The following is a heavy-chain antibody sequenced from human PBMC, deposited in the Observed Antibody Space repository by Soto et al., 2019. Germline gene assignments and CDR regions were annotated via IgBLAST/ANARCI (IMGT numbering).Heavy chain of an antibody. V-gene: IGHV3-23*01. CDR2: ISGSGGST. J-gene: IGHJ4*02. D-gene: IGHD3-10*01. CDR1: GFTFSSYA. CDR3: ALRESKADVSVVWGV. Sequence: EVQLLESGGGLVQPGGSLRLSCAASGFTFSSYAMSWVRQAPGKGLEWVSAISGSGGSTYYADSVKGRFTISRDNSKNTLYLQVNSLRAEDTAVYYCALRESKADVSVVWGVWGQGTLVTVSS.